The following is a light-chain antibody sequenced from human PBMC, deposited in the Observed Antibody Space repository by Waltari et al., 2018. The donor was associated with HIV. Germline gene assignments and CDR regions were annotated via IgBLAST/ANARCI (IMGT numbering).Light chain of an antibody. CDR1: QGIRND. J-gene: IGKJ1*01. Sequence: AIQMTQSPSSLSASVGDRVTIICRASQGIRNDLGWYQQKAGQAPKLLIYGTSNLNSGVPSRFSGSGSGTDFTLTISSLQPEDFATYYCLQDNTYPRTFGQGTKVEIK. V-gene: IGKV1-6*01. CDR3: LQDNTYPRT. CDR2: GTS.